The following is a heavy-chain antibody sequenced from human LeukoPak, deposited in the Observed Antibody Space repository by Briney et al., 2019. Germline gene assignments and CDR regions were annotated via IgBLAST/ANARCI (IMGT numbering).Heavy chain of an antibody. Sequence: SETLSLTCTVSGCSISSGGYYWSWIRQHPGKGLEWIGYIYYSGSTYYNPSLKSRVTISVDTSKNQFSLKLSSVTAADTAVYYCARVVGARPGYYYYYYMDVWGKGTTVTVSS. D-gene: IGHD6-6*01. CDR3: ARVVGARPGYYYYYYMDV. J-gene: IGHJ6*03. V-gene: IGHV4-31*03. CDR1: GCSISSGGYY. CDR2: IYYSGST.